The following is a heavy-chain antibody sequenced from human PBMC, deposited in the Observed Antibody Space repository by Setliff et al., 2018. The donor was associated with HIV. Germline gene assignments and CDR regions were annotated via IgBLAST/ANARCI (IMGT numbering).Heavy chain of an antibody. D-gene: IGHD3-22*01. V-gene: IGHV4-34*01. CDR3: AGRQPYYFDSSG. CDR1: GGSFSGYY. J-gene: IGHJ4*02. Sequence: SETLSLTCAVYGGSFSGYYWSWIRQPPGKGLEWIGEINHSGSTNYSPSLKSRVTISVDTSKNQFSLKLSPVTAADTAVYYCAGRQPYYFDSSGWSQGTLVTVSS. CDR2: INHSGST.